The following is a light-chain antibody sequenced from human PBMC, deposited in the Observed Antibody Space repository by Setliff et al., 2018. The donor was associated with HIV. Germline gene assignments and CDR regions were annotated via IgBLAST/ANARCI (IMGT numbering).Light chain of an antibody. Sequence: QSALAQPPSASGTPGQRVTISCSGTNSNIGSNAVNWYQQLPGTAPKLLIYTNYQRPSGVPDRFSGSKSGTSASLAISGLQSEDEADYYCSSYTSSTPLYVFGTGTKVTVL. CDR3: SSYTSSTPLYV. CDR1: NSNIGSNA. CDR2: TNY. J-gene: IGLJ1*01. V-gene: IGLV1-44*01.